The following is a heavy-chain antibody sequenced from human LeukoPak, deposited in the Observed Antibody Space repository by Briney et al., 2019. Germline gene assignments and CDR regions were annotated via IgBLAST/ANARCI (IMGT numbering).Heavy chain of an antibody. CDR3: ATDYGDYEPIDY. CDR1: GVILSNYA. D-gene: IGHD4-17*01. V-gene: IGHV3-30*04. J-gene: IGHJ4*02. CDR2: ISFDGTNK. Sequence: GGSLRLSCTASGVILSNYAMHWVRRPPGRGLEWVAVISFDGTNKYYGDSVEGRFSVSRDNSKNTLFLQMNSLRPDDTAMYYCATDYGDYEPIDYWGQGTLVTVSS.